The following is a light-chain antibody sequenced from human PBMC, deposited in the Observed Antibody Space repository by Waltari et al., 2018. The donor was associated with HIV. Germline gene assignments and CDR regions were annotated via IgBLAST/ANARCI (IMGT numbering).Light chain of an antibody. V-gene: IGLV3-25*03. J-gene: IGLJ2*01. Sequence: SYELTQPPSVSVSPDQTATITSSGDDLATQHSYWYQQKAGQAPVLVIFAGTERPSGIPERFSGTRSETTVTLTITGVQAEDEADYYCESADSTGSYYVFGRGTRLTVL. CDR2: AGT. CDR3: ESADSTGSYYV. CDR1: DLATQH.